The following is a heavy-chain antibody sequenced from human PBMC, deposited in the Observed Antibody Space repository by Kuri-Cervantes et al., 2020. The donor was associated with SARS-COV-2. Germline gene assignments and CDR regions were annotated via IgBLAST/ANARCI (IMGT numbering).Heavy chain of an antibody. V-gene: IGHV4-39*01. Sequence: GSLRLSCTVSGGSISSSSYYWGWIRQPPGKGLEWIGSIYYSGSTYYNPSLKSRVTISVDTSKNQFSLKLSSVTAADTAVYYCARGPLGFTFGGVIVDAFDIWGQGTMVTVSS. J-gene: IGHJ3*02. CDR1: GGSISSSSYY. CDR2: IYYSGST. CDR3: ARGPLGFTFGGVIVDAFDI. D-gene: IGHD3-16*02.